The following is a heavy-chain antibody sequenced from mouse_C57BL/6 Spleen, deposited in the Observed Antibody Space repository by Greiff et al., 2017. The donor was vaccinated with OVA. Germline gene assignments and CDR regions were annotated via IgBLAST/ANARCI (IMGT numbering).Heavy chain of an antibody. D-gene: IGHD3-2*02. J-gene: IGHJ4*01. CDR3: ARGQLRLHYAMDY. Sequence: DVQLQESGPELVKPGASVKIPCKASGYTFTDYNMDWVKQSHGKSLEWIGDINPNNGGTIYNQKFKGKATLTVDKSSSTAYMELRSLTSEDTAVYYCARGQLRLHYAMDYWGQGTSVTVSS. CDR2: INPNNGGT. CDR1: GYTFTDYN. V-gene: IGHV1-18*01.